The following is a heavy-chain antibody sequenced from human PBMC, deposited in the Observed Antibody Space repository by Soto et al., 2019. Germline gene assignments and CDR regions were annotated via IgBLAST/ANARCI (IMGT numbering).Heavy chain of an antibody. Sequence: PSETLSLTCIVSGDSNSPYYWTWIRQPPGKGLEWIGHIYYSGSPNYNPSLKSRVTISVDTSKSQFSLKLSSVTAADTAVYYCARDVSPTYWGQGMLVTVS. J-gene: IGHJ4*02. CDR2: IYYSGSP. V-gene: IGHV4-59*01. CDR1: GDSNSPYY. CDR3: ARDVSPTY.